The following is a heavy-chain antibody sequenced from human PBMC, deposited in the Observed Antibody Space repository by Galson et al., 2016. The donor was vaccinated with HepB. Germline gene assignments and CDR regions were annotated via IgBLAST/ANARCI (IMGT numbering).Heavy chain of an antibody. J-gene: IGHJ4*02. Sequence: SLRLSCAASGFTFDDYAMHWVRQAPGKGLEYVSTVSADGFATYYADSVKGRFTISRDNSKNTQYLQMSSLKPEDTALYYCVKDRGCPNCRYDYWGQGALVTVSS. V-gene: IGHV3-64D*06. D-gene: IGHD1-1*01. CDR2: VSADGFAT. CDR3: VKDRGCPNCRYDY. CDR1: GFTFDDYA.